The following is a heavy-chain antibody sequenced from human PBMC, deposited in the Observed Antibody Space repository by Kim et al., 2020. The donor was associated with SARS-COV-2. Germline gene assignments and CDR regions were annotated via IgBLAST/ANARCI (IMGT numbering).Heavy chain of an antibody. J-gene: IGHJ5*02. CDR3: AKDRRSSGWYWFDP. D-gene: IGHD6-19*01. V-gene: IGHV3-23*01. Sequence: ADSVKGRFTISRENSTNTLYLQMNSLRAEDTAVYYCAKDRRSSGWYWFDPWGQGTLVTVSS.